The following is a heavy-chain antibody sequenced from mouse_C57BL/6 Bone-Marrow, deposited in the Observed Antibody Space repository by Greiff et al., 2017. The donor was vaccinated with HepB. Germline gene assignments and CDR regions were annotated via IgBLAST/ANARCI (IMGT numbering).Heavy chain of an antibody. V-gene: IGHV1-22*01. CDR2: INPNNGGT. CDR1: GYTFTDYN. Sequence: EVQLQQSGPELVKPGASVKMSCKASGYTFTDYNMHWVKQSHGKSLEWIGYINPNNGGTSYNQKFKGKATLTVNKSSSTAYMELRSLTSEDSAVYYCASYSNYLAWFAYWGQGTLVTVSA. D-gene: IGHD2-5*01. CDR3: ASYSNYLAWFAY. J-gene: IGHJ3*01.